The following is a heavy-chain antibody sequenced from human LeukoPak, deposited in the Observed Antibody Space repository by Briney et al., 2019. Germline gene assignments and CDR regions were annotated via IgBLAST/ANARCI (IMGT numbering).Heavy chain of an antibody. CDR2: INCNGGST. CDR1: GFTFGDYG. Sequence: GGSLRLSCAASGFTFGDYGMSWVRQAPGKGLEWVSGINCNGGSTGYADSVKGRFTISRDNAKNSLYLQMNSLRAEDTALYYCAREAGQLVSYYYYFMDVWGKGTTVTVSS. D-gene: IGHD6-13*01. J-gene: IGHJ6*03. CDR3: AREAGQLVSYYYYFMDV. V-gene: IGHV3-20*04.